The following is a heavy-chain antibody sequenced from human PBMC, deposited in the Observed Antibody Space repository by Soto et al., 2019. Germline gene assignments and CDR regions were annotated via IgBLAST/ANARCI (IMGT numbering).Heavy chain of an antibody. V-gene: IGHV3-30-3*01. CDR3: ARDYSSYGPFDY. CDR2: ISYDGSNK. Sequence: GGSLRLSCAASGFTFSSYAMHRVRQAPGKGLEWVSFISYDGSNKYYADSVKGRFTISRDNSKNTLYLQMNSLRAEDTAVYYCARDYSSYGPFDYWGQGTLVTVSS. CDR1: GFTFSSYA. D-gene: IGHD5-18*01. J-gene: IGHJ4*02.